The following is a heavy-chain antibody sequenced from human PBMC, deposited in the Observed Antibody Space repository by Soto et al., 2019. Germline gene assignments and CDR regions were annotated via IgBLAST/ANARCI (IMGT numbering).Heavy chain of an antibody. J-gene: IGHJ5*02. V-gene: IGHV4-39*01. CDR1: GGSISSSSYY. Sequence: AETLSVTCTVSGGSISSSSYYWGWIRQPPGKGLEWIGSIYYSGITYYNPSLKSRVTISVDTSKNQFSLKLSSVTAADTAVYYCARSGYSYGLNWFDPWGQGTMVTVSS. CDR2: IYYSGIT. CDR3: ARSGYSYGLNWFDP. D-gene: IGHD5-18*01.